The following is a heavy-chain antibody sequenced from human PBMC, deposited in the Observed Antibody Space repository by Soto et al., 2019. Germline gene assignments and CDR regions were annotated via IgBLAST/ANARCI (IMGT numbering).Heavy chain of an antibody. CDR2: IYYSGST. CDR3: TNSNWFDP. V-gene: IGHV4-39*01. CDR1: GGSISSSRYY. J-gene: IGHJ5*02. D-gene: IGHD3-10*01. Sequence: QLQLQESGPGLVKPSETLSLTCTVSGGSISSSRYYWGWIRRPPGKGLEWIGRIYYSGSTYYNPSLKSRVTISVDTSKNQFSLKLSSVTAADTAVYYCTNSNWFDPWGQGTLVTVSS.